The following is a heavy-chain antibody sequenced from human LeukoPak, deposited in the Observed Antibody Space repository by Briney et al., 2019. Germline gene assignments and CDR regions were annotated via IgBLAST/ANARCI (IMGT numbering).Heavy chain of an antibody. CDR1: EFTFSSYA. CDR3: AKESSGGWYFDY. D-gene: IGHD6-19*01. J-gene: IGHJ4*02. CDR2: ISYDGSNK. Sequence: GGSLRLSCAASEFTFSSYAMHWVRQAPGKGLEWVAVISYDGSNKYYADSVKGRFTISRDNSKNTLYLQMNSLRAEDTAVYYCAKESSGGWYFDYWGQGTLVTVSS. V-gene: IGHV3-30-3*01.